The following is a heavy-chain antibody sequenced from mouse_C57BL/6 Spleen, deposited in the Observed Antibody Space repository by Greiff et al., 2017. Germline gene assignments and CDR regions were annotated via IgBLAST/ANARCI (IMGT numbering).Heavy chain of an antibody. V-gene: IGHV5-6*01. CDR3: AIHITAVVEGAWFAY. CDR2: ISSGGSYT. CDR1: GFTFSSYG. D-gene: IGHD1-1*01. Sequence: EVQGVESGGDLVKPGGSLKLSCAASGFTFSSYGMSWVRQTPDKWLEWVATISSGGSYTYYLDCVQGRFTISIDNAKNTLYQQMSSLKSEDTAMYYCAIHITAVVEGAWFAYWGQGTLVTVSA. J-gene: IGHJ3*01.